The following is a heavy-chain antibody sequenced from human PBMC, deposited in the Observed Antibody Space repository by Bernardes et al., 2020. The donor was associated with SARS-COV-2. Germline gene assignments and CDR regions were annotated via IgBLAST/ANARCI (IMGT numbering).Heavy chain of an antibody. J-gene: IGHJ4*02. CDR1: GDSISSTHYY. V-gene: IGHV4-39*01. Sequence: SETLSLTCTVSGDSISSTHYYWGWIRQPPGKGLEWIGSMSYSGSTFYNASLKSRVTISVDTSTNRFSLKLTSVTAADTAVYFCARHMGRYSSSSPLGHWGQGTLVAVSA. D-gene: IGHD6-6*01. CDR2: MSYSGST. CDR3: ARHMGRYSSSSPLGH.